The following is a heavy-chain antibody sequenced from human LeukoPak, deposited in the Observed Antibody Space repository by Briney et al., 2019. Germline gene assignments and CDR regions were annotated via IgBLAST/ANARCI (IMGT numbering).Heavy chain of an antibody. CDR1: GGSFSGYY. J-gene: IGHJ4*02. Sequence: SETLSLTCAVYGGSFSGYYWSWIRQPPGKGLEWIGENNHSGSTNYNPSLKSRVTISVDTSKNQFSLKLSSVTAADTAVYYCARFPDDYGEYYWGQGTLVTVSS. CDR2: NNHSGST. V-gene: IGHV4-34*01. CDR3: ARFPDDYGEYY. D-gene: IGHD4-17*01.